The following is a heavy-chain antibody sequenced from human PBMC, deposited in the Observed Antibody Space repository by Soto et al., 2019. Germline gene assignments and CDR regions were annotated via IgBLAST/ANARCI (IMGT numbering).Heavy chain of an antibody. Sequence: GGSLRLSCAASGFTFSSYGMHWVRQAPGKGLEWVAVISYDGSNKYYADSVKGRFTISRDNSKNTLYLQMNSLRAEDTAVYYCAKEPYKQWLVHWFDPWGQGTLVTVPQ. V-gene: IGHV3-30*18. CDR1: GFTFSSYG. CDR3: AKEPYKQWLVHWFDP. D-gene: IGHD6-19*01. CDR2: ISYDGSNK. J-gene: IGHJ5*02.